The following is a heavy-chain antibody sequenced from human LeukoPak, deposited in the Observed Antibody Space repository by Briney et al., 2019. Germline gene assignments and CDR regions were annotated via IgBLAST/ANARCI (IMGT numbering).Heavy chain of an antibody. CDR2: IYYSGST. CDR3: AGYYYYYGMDV. CDR1: GGSISSYY. J-gene: IGHJ6*02. Sequence: SETLSLTCTVSGGSISSYYWSWIRQPPGKGLEWIGYIYYSGSTNYNPSLKSRVTISVDTSKNQFSLKLSSVTAADTAVYYWAGYYYYYGMDVWGQGTTVTVSS. V-gene: IGHV4-59*08.